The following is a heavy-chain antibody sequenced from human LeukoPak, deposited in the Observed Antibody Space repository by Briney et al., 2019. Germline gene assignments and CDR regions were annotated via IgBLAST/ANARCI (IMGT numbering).Heavy chain of an antibody. Sequence: ASVKVSCKASGHTFSNFYIYWVRQAPGQGLEWTGMIHPAIGSTTYAQKVQGRITLTRDTSTDTVYMELNSPRSEDTAVYYCARGGGVATPYLDVWGQGTTVTVSS. J-gene: IGHJ6*02. D-gene: IGHD4-23*01. CDR3: ARGGGVATPYLDV. CDR1: GHTFSNFY. V-gene: IGHV1-46*01. CDR2: IHPAIGST.